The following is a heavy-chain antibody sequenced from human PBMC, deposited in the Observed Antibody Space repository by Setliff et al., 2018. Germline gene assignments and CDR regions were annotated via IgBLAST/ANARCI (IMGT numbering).Heavy chain of an antibody. V-gene: IGHV3-74*01. Sequence: LRLSCAASGFTFSSYFMHWVRQAPGKGLVWVGRINRDGSATSYADSVRGRFTISRDNAKNSLYLQMNSLRVEDTAVYYCSRDLQGSGDYVVDYWGQGTLVTVSS. D-gene: IGHD4-17*01. CDR2: INRDGSAT. J-gene: IGHJ4*02. CDR1: GFTFSSYF. CDR3: SRDLQGSGDYVVDY.